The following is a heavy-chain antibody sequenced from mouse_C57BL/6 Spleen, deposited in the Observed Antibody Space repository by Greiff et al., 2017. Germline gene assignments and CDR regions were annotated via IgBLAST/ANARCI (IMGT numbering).Heavy chain of an antibody. J-gene: IGHJ1*03. CDR1: GYAFSSSW. Sequence: QVQLQQSGPELVKPGASVKISCKASGYAFSSSWMNWVKQRPGKGLEWIGRIYPGDGDTNYNGKFKGKATLTADKSSSTAYMQLSSLTSEDSAVYFCARTTGGNWYFEVWGTGTTGTVSS. D-gene: IGHD1-1*01. CDR2: IYPGDGDT. V-gene: IGHV1-82*01. CDR3: ARTTGGNWYFEV.